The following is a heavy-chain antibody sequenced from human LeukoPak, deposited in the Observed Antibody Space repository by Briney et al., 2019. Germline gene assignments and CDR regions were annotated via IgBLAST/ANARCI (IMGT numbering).Heavy chain of an antibody. V-gene: IGHV4-59*12. Sequence: SETLSLTCTVSGGSISSYYWSWIRQSPGKGLECIGYIHYSGSTNYNPSLKSRVTISVDTSKNQFSLKLSSVTAADTAVYYCARDFSGTAMVPLVVLDYWGQGTLVTVSS. CDR3: ARDFSGTAMVPLVVLDY. D-gene: IGHD5-18*01. CDR2: IHYSGST. CDR1: GGSISSYY. J-gene: IGHJ4*02.